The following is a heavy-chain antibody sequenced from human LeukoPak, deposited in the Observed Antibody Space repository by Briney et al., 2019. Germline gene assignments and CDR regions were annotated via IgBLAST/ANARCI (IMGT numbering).Heavy chain of an antibody. D-gene: IGHD3-10*01. CDR1: GYSFTSYW. CDR3: ARGGSGSYYPSKFDY. V-gene: IGHV5-51*01. CDR2: IYPGDSDT. J-gene: IGHJ4*02. Sequence: GESLKISCKGSGYSFTSYWIAWVRRMPGKGLEWMGIIYPGDSDTRYSPSFQGQVTISADKSISTAYLQWSSLKASDTAMYYCARGGSGSYYPSKFDYWGQGTLVTVSS.